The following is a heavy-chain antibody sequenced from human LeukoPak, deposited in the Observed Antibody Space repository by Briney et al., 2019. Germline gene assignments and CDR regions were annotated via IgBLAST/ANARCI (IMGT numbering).Heavy chain of an antibody. Sequence: SGGSLRLSCAASGFTFSDYYMSWIRQAPGKGLEWVSYISSSGSTIYYAGSVKGRFTISRDNAKNSLYLQMNSLRAEDTAVYYCARAGGVFGALYYYYYGMDVWGQGTLVTVSS. CDR1: GFTFSDYY. CDR2: ISSSGSTI. D-gene: IGHD3-3*01. CDR3: ARAGGVFGALYYYYYGMDV. V-gene: IGHV3-11*01. J-gene: IGHJ6*02.